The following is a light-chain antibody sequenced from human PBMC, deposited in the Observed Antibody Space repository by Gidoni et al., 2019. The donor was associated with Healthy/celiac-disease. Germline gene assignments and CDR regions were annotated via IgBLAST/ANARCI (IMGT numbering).Light chain of an antibody. CDR2: DAS. Sequence: DIQMTQSPSSLSASVGDRVTITCQASQDISNYLNWYQQKPGKAPKLLIYDASNLETGVTSRFSGSGSGTDCTVTISSLQTEDSATYYSQQYDNLPLMYTFGQGTKLEIK. V-gene: IGKV1-33*01. CDR3: QQYDNLPLMYT. J-gene: IGKJ2*01. CDR1: QDISNY.